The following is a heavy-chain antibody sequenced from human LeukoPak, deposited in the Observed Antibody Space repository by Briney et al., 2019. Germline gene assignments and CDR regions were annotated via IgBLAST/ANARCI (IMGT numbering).Heavy chain of an antibody. CDR3: ARLGPGRVPVAHPADAFDI. D-gene: IGHD2-2*01. CDR2: IYPGDSDT. Sequence: GESLKISCKGSGYSFTSYWIGRVRQMPGKSLEWMGIIYPGDSDTRYSPSFQGQGTISTDKSISTAYLQWSSLKASDTAMYYCARLGPGRVPVAHPADAFDIWGQGTMVTVSS. CDR1: GYSFTSYW. V-gene: IGHV5-51*01. J-gene: IGHJ3*02.